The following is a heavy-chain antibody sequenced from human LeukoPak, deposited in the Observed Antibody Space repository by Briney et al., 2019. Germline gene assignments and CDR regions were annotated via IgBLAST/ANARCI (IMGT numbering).Heavy chain of an antibody. V-gene: IGHV4-59*01. CDR3: ARAGYSSSWYYYGMDV. Sequence: SETLSLTCTVSGGSISSYYWSWIRQPPGKGLEWIGYTYYSGSTNYNPSLKSRVTISVDTSKNQFSLKLSSVTAADTAVYYCARAGYSSSWYYYGMDVWGQGTTVTVSS. CDR1: GGSISSYY. CDR2: TYYSGST. D-gene: IGHD6-13*01. J-gene: IGHJ6*02.